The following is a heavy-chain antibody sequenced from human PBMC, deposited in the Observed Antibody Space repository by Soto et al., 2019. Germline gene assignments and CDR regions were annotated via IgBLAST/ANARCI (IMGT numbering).Heavy chain of an antibody. CDR2: IGDSSSTI. J-gene: IGHJ6*02. V-gene: IGHV3-48*02. Sequence: GGSLRLSCAASGFTFSSYSMNWVRQAPGKGLEWISCIGDSSSTIYYADSVKGRFTISRDNAMNSLYLQMNSLRDEDTAVYYCVRDQSYSGSYSYYYGMDVWGQGTTVTVSS. CDR3: VRDQSYSGSYSYYYGMDV. D-gene: IGHD1-26*01. CDR1: GFTFSSYS.